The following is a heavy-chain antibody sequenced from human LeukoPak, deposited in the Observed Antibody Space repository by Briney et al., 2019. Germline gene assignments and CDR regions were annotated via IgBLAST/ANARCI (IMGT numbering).Heavy chain of an antibody. D-gene: IGHD4-17*01. CDR1: GFTVSSNY. CDR3: ARESGSVTSEVDFNY. J-gene: IGHJ4*02. CDR2: IRQDGSQK. V-gene: IGHV3-7*01. Sequence: GGSLRLSCAASGFTVSSNYMSWVRQAPGKGLEWVATIRQDGSQKYYVDSVKGRFTISRDNAKNSLYLQMNSLRAEDTAVYYCARESGSVTSEVDFNYWGQGTLVTVSS.